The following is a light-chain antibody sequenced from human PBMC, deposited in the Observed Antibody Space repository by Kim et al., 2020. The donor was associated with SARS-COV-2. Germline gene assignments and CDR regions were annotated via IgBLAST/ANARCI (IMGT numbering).Light chain of an antibody. CDR3: QQCKGAPWT. CDR2: AAS. CDR1: QGISNY. Sequence: DIQMTQSPPSLSASVGDRVTITCRASQGISNYLAWYQQKPGKVPKLLIYAASALKSGVPSRFSGSGSGTDFTLTITSLQPEDVAAYYCQQCKGAPWTFGQGTKVDIK. J-gene: IGKJ1*01. V-gene: IGKV1-27*01.